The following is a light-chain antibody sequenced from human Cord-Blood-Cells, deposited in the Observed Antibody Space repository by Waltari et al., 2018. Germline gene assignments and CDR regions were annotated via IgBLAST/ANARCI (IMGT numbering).Light chain of an antibody. J-gene: IGKJ2*01. CDR2: KAS. V-gene: IGKV1-5*03. CDR3: QQYNSYSST. Sequence: DSQLTQSPSTLSASVGDRVTITCRASQSISSWFAWYQQKPGKAPKLLIYKASSLESGVPSRFSGSGSGTEFTLTISSLQPDDFATYYCQQYNSYSSTFGQGTKLEIK. CDR1: QSISSW.